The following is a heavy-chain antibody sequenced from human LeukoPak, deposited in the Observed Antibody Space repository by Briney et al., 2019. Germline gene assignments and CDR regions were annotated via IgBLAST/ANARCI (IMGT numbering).Heavy chain of an antibody. V-gene: IGHV4-61*02. Sequence: SQTLSLTCTVSGGSISSGSYYWSWIRQPAGKGLEWIGRIYTSGSTNYNPSLKSRVTISVDTSKNQFSLKLSSVTAADTAVYYCARVAAAGRNWFDPWGQGTLVTVSS. CDR1: GGSISSGSYY. D-gene: IGHD6-13*01. J-gene: IGHJ5*02. CDR3: ARVAAAGRNWFDP. CDR2: IYTSGST.